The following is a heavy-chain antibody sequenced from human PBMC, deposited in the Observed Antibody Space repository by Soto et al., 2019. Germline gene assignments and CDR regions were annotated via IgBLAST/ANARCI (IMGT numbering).Heavy chain of an antibody. CDR1: GGSFRGYY. J-gene: IGHJ3*02. CDR2: IKHSGST. CDR3: ARSYDYAGPRDAFDT. D-gene: IGHD3-16*01. Sequence: KPSETLSLTCAVYGGSFRGYYWSWIRQSPGKGLEWIGKIKHSGSTFHNPSLKSRVTISLDTSKNQISLKLSSVTAADTAVYYCARSYDYAGPRDAFDTWGQGTVVTVSS. V-gene: IGHV4-34*01.